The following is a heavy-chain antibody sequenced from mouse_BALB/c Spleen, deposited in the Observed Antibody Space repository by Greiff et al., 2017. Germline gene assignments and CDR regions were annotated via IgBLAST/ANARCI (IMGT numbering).Heavy chain of an antibody. CDR2: ISSGGSYT. CDR3: ARRDDGYYGSY. Sequence: EVKLMESGGGLVKPGGSLKLSCAASGFTFSSYAMSWVRQSPEKRLEWVAEISSGGSYTYYPDTVTGRFTISRDNAKNTLYLEMSSLRSEDTAMYYCARRDDGYYGSYWGQGTLVTVSA. CDR1: GFTFSSYA. J-gene: IGHJ3*01. D-gene: IGHD2-3*01. V-gene: IGHV5-9-4*01.